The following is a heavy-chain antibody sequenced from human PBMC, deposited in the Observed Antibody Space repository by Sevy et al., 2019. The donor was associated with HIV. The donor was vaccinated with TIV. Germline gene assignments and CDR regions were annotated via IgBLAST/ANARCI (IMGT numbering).Heavy chain of an antibody. CDR1: GFIFRSYE. V-gene: IGHV3-48*03. CDR3: AREATMTTVTTAFDY. D-gene: IGHD4-17*01. J-gene: IGHJ4*02. CDR2: ISSSSTVM. Sequence: GGSLRLSCAASGFIFRSYEMNWVRQGPGKGLEWTSYISSSSTVMYYADSVKGRFTISRDNAKNSLYLQMNSLRVEDTAVYFCAREATMTTVTTAFDYWGQGTLVTVSS.